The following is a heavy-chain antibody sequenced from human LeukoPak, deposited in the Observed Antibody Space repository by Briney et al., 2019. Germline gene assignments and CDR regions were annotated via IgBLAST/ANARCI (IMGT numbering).Heavy chain of an antibody. CDR3: ATQILLCHYY. V-gene: IGHV4-34*12. Sequence: SETLSLTCAVYGGSFSGYYWSWIRQPPGKGLEWIGTIFYSGTTYYNPSLKSRVTMSVDTSNNQFSLKLTSVTAADTAMYYCATQILLCHYYWGQGTLVTVSS. CDR1: GGSFSGYY. D-gene: IGHD2-21*01. J-gene: IGHJ4*02. CDR2: IFYSGTT.